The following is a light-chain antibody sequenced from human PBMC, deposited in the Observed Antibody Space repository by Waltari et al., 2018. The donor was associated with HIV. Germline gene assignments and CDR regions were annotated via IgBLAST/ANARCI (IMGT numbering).Light chain of an antibody. Sequence: QPVLTQTPSVSGAPGQTVTIPCTGTSPNTGAGYDVHWYQQRPGPAPKLLIYGNSNRPSGVPDRFSGSKSGTSASLAITGLQAEDEADYYCQSYDSSLSAFVFGTGTKVTVL. V-gene: IGLV1-40*01. J-gene: IGLJ1*01. CDR2: GNS. CDR3: QSYDSSLSAFV. CDR1: SPNTGAGYD.